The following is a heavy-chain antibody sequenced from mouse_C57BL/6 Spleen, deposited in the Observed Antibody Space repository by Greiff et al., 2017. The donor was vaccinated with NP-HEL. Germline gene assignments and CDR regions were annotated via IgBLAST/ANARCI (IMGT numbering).Heavy chain of an antibody. CDR2: IYPGDGDT. Sequence: VQLQQSGPELVKPGASVKISCKASGYAFSSSWMNWVKQRPGKGLEWIGRIYPGDGDTNYNGKFKGKATLTADKSSSTAYMQLSSLTSEDSAVYFCAREESGSRGYFDVWGTGTTVTVSS. CDR1: GYAFSSSW. V-gene: IGHV1-82*01. J-gene: IGHJ1*03. D-gene: IGHD1-3*01. CDR3: AREESGSRGYFDV.